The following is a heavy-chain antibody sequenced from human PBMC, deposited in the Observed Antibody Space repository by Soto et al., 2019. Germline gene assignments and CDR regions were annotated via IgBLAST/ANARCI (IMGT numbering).Heavy chain of an antibody. V-gene: IGHV3-30*18. D-gene: IGHD3-9*01. CDR3: AKDCCNDILTGPVY. CDR1: AVTFRRYG. J-gene: IGHJ4*02. CDR2: ISYDGSNK. Sequence: GGSVRLSCEASAVTFRRYGMLWVRQAPGKGLEWVALISYDGSNKYYADSVKGRFTISRDNSKNTLNLQMNSLRAEDTAVYYCAKDCCNDILTGPVYWGQGTLVTVSS.